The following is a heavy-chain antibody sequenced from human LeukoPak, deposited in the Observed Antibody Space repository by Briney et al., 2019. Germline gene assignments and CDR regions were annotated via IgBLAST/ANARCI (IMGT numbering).Heavy chain of an antibody. Sequence: PGGSLRLSCAASVFTFRNYGMSWVRQAPGKGLEWGSVVSDSGSSAYYTDSVKGRFTISRDNSKNTLYLQMNSLRVEDTAVYYCAPDLRGAAWSLDYWGQGTLVTVSS. CDR3: APDLRGAAWSLDY. V-gene: IGHV3-23*01. D-gene: IGHD2-15*01. J-gene: IGHJ4*02. CDR2: VSDSGSSA. CDR1: VFTFRNYG.